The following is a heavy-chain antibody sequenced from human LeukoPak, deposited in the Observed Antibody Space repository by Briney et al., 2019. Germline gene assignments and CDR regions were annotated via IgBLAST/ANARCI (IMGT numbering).Heavy chain of an antibody. V-gene: IGHV1-69*13. CDR2: IIPIFVTA. CDR1: GGTFSSHA. CDR3: ASYVGYSGWVGDYYYGMDV. Sequence: SVKVSCKAFGGTFSSHAISCVRQAPGQGLEWMGGIIPIFVTANYAQKFQGRVTITADESTSTAYMELSSLRSEDTAVYYCASYVGYSGWVGDYYYGMDVWGKGTTVTVSS. J-gene: IGHJ6*04. D-gene: IGHD5-12*01.